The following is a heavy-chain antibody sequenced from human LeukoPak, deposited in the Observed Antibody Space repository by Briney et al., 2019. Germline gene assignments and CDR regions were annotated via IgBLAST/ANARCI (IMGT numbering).Heavy chain of an antibody. CDR2: TYYRSKWYN. CDR3: ARDSLYCSSTSCYRVPFDY. Sequence: SQTLSLTCALSGDSVSSNSAAWNWIRQSPSRGLEWLGRTYYRSKWYNDYAVSVKSRITINPDTSKNQFSLQLNSVTPEDTAVYYCARDSLYCSSTSCYRVPFDYWGQGTLVTVSS. CDR1: GDSVSSNSAA. J-gene: IGHJ4*02. V-gene: IGHV6-1*01. D-gene: IGHD2-2*02.